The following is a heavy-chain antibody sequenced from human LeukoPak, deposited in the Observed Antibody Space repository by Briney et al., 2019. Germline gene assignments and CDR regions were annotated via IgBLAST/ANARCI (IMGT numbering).Heavy chain of an antibody. V-gene: IGHV1-8*01. J-gene: IGHJ4*02. CDR1: GYTFTSYD. CDR3: ARDYYDSSGYYQTLGY. CDR2: MNPNSGNT. D-gene: IGHD3-22*01. Sequence: ASVKVSCKASGYTFTSYDINWVRQATGQGLEWMGWMNPNSGNTGYAQKFQGRVTMTRNTSISTAYMELSSLRSEDTAVYYCARDYYDSSGYYQTLGYWGQGTLVTVSS.